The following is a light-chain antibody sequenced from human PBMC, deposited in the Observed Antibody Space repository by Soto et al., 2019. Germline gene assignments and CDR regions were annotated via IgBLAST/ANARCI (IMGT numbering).Light chain of an antibody. CDR3: QQYGSSRNT. Sequence: EVVVTQSPGTLCLSPGERATLSCRASQSVTSSYLAWYQQKPGQAPRLLIYSASSRATGVPDRFSGSGSATDFTLTISRVEPEDFAVYYCQQYGSSRNTFGQGTKVDIK. J-gene: IGKJ2*01. V-gene: IGKV3-20*01. CDR1: QSVTSSY. CDR2: SAS.